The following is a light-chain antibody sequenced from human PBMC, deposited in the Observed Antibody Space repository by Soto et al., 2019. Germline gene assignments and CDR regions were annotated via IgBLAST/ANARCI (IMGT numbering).Light chain of an antibody. CDR3: QQSYSTPYT. CDR2: AAS. J-gene: IGKJ2*01. CDR1: QSLSSY. Sequence: DIQMTQSPSSLSASVGDRVTITCRASQSLSSYINWYQQKPGTAPKLLIYAASSLQSGVPSRVSGSRSGTEFTLTISSQQPEDFATYHCQQSYSTPYTFGQGTKLEIK. V-gene: IGKV1-39*01.